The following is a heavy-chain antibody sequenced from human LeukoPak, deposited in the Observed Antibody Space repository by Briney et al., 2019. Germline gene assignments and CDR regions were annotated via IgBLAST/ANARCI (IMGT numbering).Heavy chain of an antibody. D-gene: IGHD3-10*01. V-gene: IGHV4-34*01. CDR2: MNHSGST. CDR3: ARRLGRKFGERFYYYHYMDV. CDR1: GFTFSSYE. J-gene: IGHJ6*03. Sequence: GSLRLSCAASGFTFSSYEMNWVRQAPGKGLEWIGEMNHSGSTNYNPSLKSRVTILVDTSKNQFSLKLSSVTAADTAVYYCARRLGRKFGERFYYYHYMDVWGKGTTVTISS.